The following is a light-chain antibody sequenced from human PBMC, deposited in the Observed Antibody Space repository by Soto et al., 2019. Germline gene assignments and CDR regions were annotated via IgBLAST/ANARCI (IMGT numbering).Light chain of an antibody. V-gene: IGKV3-20*01. CDR3: QQYGSTPRVT. J-gene: IGKJ2*01. Sequence: EIVLTQSPGTLSLSPGERATLSCRASQSVSISHLAWYQQKPGQAPRLLIYGASIRATGIPDRFSGSGSGTDFTLTISILEPEDFAVYYCQQYGSTPRVTFGQGTKLEIK. CDR1: QSVSISH. CDR2: GAS.